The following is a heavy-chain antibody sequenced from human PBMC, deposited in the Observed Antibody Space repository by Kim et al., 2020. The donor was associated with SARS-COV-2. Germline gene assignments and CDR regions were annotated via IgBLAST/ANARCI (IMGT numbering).Heavy chain of an antibody. V-gene: IGHV3-7*01. Sequence: GGSLRLSCVASGFTFSSYWMTWVRQAPGKGPEWVANIKDDGTEKYYLDSVKGRFTISRDNAKNSLFLQMNNLKVDDTAVYYCARGRSSFDYWGQGTLLTV. D-gene: IGHD1-26*01. CDR2: IKDDGTEK. J-gene: IGHJ4*02. CDR1: GFTFSSYW. CDR3: ARGRSSFDY.